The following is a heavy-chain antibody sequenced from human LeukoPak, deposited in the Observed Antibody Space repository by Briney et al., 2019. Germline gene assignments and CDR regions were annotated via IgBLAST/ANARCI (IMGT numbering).Heavy chain of an antibody. Sequence: GGSLRLSCAASGFTFSSYSMNWVRQAPGKGLEWVSYVSSSSSAIYYADSVEGRFTISRDNAKNSLNLQMNSLRDEDTAVYYCARDSTPIYGDFVGWYLDLWGRGTLVTVSS. CDR2: VSSSSSAI. V-gene: IGHV3-48*02. J-gene: IGHJ2*01. D-gene: IGHD4-17*01. CDR1: GFTFSSYS. CDR3: ARDSTPIYGDFVGWYLDL.